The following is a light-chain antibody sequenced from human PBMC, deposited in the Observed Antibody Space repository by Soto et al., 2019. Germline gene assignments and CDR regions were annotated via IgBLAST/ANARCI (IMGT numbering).Light chain of an antibody. CDR1: QDIINL. CDR2: DAS. V-gene: IGKV3-11*01. Sequence: EIVLAQSPATLSLSPGERATLSCRASQDIINLLAWYQQRPGQAPRLLIYDASNRATGIPARFSGSGSGTDFTLTIVGLEPEDFLIYNCHHRASWPPFTFGQGAKLE. CDR3: HHRASWPPFT. J-gene: IGKJ2*01.